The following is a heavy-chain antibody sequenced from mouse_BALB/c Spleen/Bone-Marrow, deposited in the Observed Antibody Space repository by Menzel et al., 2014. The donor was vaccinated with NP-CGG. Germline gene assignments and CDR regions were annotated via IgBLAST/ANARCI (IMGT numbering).Heavy chain of an antibody. V-gene: IGHV5-12-1*01. CDR1: GFAFSSYG. CDR3: ARHKLGRWYVDV. CDR2: ISSGGGSA. Sequence: EVQGVESGGGLVKPGGSLKLSCAVSGFAFSSYGMSWVRQTPEKRLEWVAYISSGGGSAYYPDIVKGRFTISRDNAKNTLYLQMSSLKSEDTAMYYCARHKLGRWYVDVWGAGTTVTVSS. J-gene: IGHJ1*01. D-gene: IGHD4-1*01.